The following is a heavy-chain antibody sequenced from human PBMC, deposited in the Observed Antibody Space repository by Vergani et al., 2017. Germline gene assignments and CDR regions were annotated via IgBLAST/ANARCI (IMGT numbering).Heavy chain of an antibody. CDR3: AKDTRSTVWGWFDP. J-gene: IGHJ5*02. CDR2: ISWNSGSI. Sequence: EVQLVESGGGLVQPGRSLRLSCAASGFTFDDYAMHWVRQAPGKGLEWVSGISWNSGSIGYADSVKGRFTISRDNAKNSLYLPMNSLRAEDTALYYCAKDTRSTVWGWFDPWGQGTLVTVSS. CDR1: GFTFDDYA. V-gene: IGHV3-9*01. D-gene: IGHD3-16*01.